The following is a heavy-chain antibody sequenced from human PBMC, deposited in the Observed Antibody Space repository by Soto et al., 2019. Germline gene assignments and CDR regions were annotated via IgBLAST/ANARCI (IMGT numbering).Heavy chain of an antibody. V-gene: IGHV3-53*01. CDR1: GFTVSSNY. J-gene: IGHJ6*02. CDR2: IYSGGST. Sequence: EVQLVESGGGLIQPGGSLRLSCAASGFTVSSNYMSWVRQAPGKGLEWFSVIYSGGSTYYADSVKGRFTISRDNSKNTLYLQMNSLRAEDTAVYYCARVMYSSSWTYYYYGMDVWGQGNTVTVSS. CDR3: ARVMYSSSWTYYYYGMDV. D-gene: IGHD6-13*01.